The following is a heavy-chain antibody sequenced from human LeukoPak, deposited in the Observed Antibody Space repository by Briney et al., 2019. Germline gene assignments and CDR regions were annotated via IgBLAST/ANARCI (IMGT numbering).Heavy chain of an antibody. CDR1: GGSISSSSYY. D-gene: IGHD4-17*01. J-gene: IGHJ4*02. Sequence: SETLSLTCTVSGGSISSSSYYWGWIRQPPGKGLEWIGSIYYSGSTYYNPSLKSRVTISVDTSKNQFSLKLSSVTAADTAVYYCARVGYGDYVYYFDYWGQGTLVTVSS. V-gene: IGHV4-39*07. CDR3: ARVGYGDYVYYFDY. CDR2: IYYSGST.